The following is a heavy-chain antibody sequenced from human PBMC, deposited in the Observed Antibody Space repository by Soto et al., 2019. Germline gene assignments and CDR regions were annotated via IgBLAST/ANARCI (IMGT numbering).Heavy chain of an antibody. CDR2: IDRSGRT. J-gene: IGHJ5*02. Sequence: SETLSLTCAVHGGSFSDDASSSDWYWNWIRQSPGKGLEWIGEIDRSGRTKYNPSLKSRVAISVDTSKNQFSLKLSYVTAADTGVYYCATWGRGVLIQNWFAPSSQGTLVTLSS. V-gene: IGHV4-34*01. CDR1: GGSFSDDASSSDWY. CDR3: ATWGRGVLIQNWFAP. D-gene: IGHD3-10*01.